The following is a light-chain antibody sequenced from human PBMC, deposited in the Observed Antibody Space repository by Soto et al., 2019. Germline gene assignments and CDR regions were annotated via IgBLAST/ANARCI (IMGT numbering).Light chain of an antibody. V-gene: IGKV2-28*01. CDR3: MQALQTPWT. J-gene: IGKJ1*01. CDR2: LGS. Sequence: EIVMTQSPLSLPVTPGEPASISCRSSQSLLHSNGYSYLDWYLQKPGQSPQLLIYLGSYRASGVPDRFSGSGSGTDFTLKISRVEAEDVGIYFCMQALQTPWTFGQGTKGEIK. CDR1: QSLLHSNGYSY.